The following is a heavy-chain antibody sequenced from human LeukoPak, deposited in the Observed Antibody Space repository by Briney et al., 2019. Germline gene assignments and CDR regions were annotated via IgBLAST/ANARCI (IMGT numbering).Heavy chain of an antibody. CDR3: ARAAWYSSSWQEGYYFDY. J-gene: IGHJ4*02. V-gene: IGHV3-53*01. CDR1: GGSFSGYY. D-gene: IGHD6-13*01. CDR2: IYSGDTT. Sequence: PSETLSLTCAVYGGSFSGYYWSWIRQPPGKGLEWDSVIYSGDTTYYADSVKGRFTISRDTSKNTLYLQMNSLRADDTAVYYCARAAWYSSSWQEGYYFDYWGQGTLVTVSS.